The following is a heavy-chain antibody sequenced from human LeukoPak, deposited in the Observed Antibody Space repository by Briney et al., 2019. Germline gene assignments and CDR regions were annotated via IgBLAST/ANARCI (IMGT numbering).Heavy chain of an antibody. CDR2: ISGSGGST. J-gene: IGHJ6*04. CDR1: GFTFSSYA. D-gene: IGHD3-3*01. Sequence: PGGSLRLSCAASGFTFSSYAMSWVRQAPGKGLEWVSAISGSGGSTYYADSVKARFTISRDNSKNTLYLQMNSLRAEDTAVYYCAKDYDFWSGFPCVWGKGTTVTVSS. V-gene: IGHV3-23*01. CDR3: AKDYDFWSGFPCV.